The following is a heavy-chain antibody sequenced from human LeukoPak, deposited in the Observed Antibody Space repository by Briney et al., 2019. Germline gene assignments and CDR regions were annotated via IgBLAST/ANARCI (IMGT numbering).Heavy chain of an antibody. Sequence: SETLSLTCVVYGGAFSGYYWSWIRQPPGKGLEWIGEINHRGSANYNPSLKSRVTMSVDTSKNQFSLKLSSVTAADTAVYYCARISSGSYYTYYYYMDVWGKGTTVTVSS. CDR1: GGAFSGYY. V-gene: IGHV4-34*01. J-gene: IGHJ6*03. CDR3: ARISSGSYYTYYYYMDV. D-gene: IGHD3-10*01. CDR2: INHRGSA.